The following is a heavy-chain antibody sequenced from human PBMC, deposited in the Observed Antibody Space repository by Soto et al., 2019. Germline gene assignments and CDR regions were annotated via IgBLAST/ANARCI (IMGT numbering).Heavy chain of an antibody. CDR2: IVPIYRTA. CDR1: GCTFSSYR. D-gene: IGHD4-17*01. J-gene: IGHJ4*02. V-gene: IGHV1-69*13. Sequence: ASVKVSCNASGCTFSSYRINWVRQAPGQGLEWVGGIVPIYRTADYAQKFQGRVTITADESARTSYMELRSLKCQDTAVYYCARDLYGDYEGGIWGQGTLVTVSS. CDR3: ARDLYGDYEGGI.